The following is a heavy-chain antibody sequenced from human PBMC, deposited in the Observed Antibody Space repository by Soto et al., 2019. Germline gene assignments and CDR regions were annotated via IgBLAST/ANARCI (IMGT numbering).Heavy chain of an antibody. CDR2: ISSSSSYI. D-gene: IGHD4-17*01. CDR3: ARDLGTVTYWFDP. Sequence: GSLRLSCAASGFTFSSYSMNWVRQAPGKGLEWVSSISSSSSYIYYADSVKGRFTISRDNAKNSLYLQMNSLRAEDTAVYYCARDLGTVTYWFDPWGQGTLVTVSS. CDR1: GFTFSSYS. V-gene: IGHV3-21*01. J-gene: IGHJ5*02.